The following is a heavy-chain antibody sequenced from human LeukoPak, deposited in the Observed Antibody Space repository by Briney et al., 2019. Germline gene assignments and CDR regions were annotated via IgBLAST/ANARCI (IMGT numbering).Heavy chain of an antibody. Sequence: GGSLRLSCAASGFTFSSYAMSWVRQAPGKGLEWVSVVTGSGGNTYYADSVKGRFTISRDNSESTLSLQMNSLRAEDTAVYYCAKEYSGSRDYFYGMDVWGQGTTVTVSS. CDR3: AKEYSGSRDYFYGMDV. D-gene: IGHD6-6*01. CDR2: VTGSGGNT. V-gene: IGHV3-23*01. CDR1: GFTFSSYA. J-gene: IGHJ6*02.